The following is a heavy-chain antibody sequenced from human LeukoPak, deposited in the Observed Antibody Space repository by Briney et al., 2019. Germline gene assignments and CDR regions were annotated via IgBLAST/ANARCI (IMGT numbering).Heavy chain of an antibody. V-gene: IGHV3-7*03. D-gene: IGHD2-2*01. CDR2: IKQDGSEK. CDR1: GFTFSSYW. Sequence: GGSLRLSCAASGFTFSSYWMSWVRQAPGKGLEWVANIKQDGSEKYYVDSVKGRFTISRDNAKNSLYLQMNSLRAEDTAVYYCAKGMVRRAAAVDYWGRGTLVTVSS. J-gene: IGHJ4*02. CDR3: AKGMVRRAAAVDY.